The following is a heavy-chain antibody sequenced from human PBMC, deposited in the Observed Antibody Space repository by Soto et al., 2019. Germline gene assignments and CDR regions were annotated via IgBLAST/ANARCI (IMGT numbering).Heavy chain of an antibody. CDR3: ARVRREGIAIAQMDV. J-gene: IGHJ6*02. CDR2: TTSSSIYK. CDR1: GFTFSDYT. D-gene: IGHD6-13*01. V-gene: IGHV3-21*01. Sequence: EVPMVESGGGLVKPGGSLRLSCAASGFTFSDYTMNWVRQAPGQGLEWVSSTTSSSIYKYYADSVMGRFTISRDNAKNSLYLQMNRLRAEETAVYYCARVRREGIAIAQMDVWGQGTPVTVSS.